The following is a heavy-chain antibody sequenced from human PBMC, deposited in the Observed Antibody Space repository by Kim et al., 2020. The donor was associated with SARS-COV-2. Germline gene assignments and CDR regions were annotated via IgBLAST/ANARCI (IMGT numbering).Heavy chain of an antibody. CDR1: GGSISSGSYY. D-gene: IGHD2-15*01. CDR3: ARAAYIAACPSDAFDI. Sequence: SETLSLTCTVSGGSISSGSYYWGWIRQPPGKGLEWIGRIYSSGSTYYNPSLKSRVTISVDTSKNQFSLKLSSVTAADTAVYYCARAAYIAACPSDAFDI. CDR2: IYSSGST. J-gene: IGHJ3*02. V-gene: IGHV4-39*07.